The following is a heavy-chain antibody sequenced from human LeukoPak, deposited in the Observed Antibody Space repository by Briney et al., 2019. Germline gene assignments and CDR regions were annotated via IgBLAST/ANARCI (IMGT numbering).Heavy chain of an antibody. J-gene: IGHJ4*02. CDR2: IYSGGST. V-gene: IGHV3-66*02. D-gene: IGHD3-22*01. Sequence: GGSLRLSCAASGFTVSSNYMSWVRQAPGKGLEWVSVIYSGGSTYYADSVKDRFTISRDNSKNTLYLQMSSLRAEDTAVYYCAREFGDSSGYLFDYWGQGTLVTVSS. CDR1: GFTVSSNY. CDR3: AREFGDSSGYLFDY.